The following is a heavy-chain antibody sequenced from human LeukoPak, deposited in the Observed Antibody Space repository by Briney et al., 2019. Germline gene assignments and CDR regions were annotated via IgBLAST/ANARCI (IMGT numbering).Heavy chain of an antibody. J-gene: IGHJ6*02. CDR1: GYTFTGYY. CDR2: INPNSGGT. D-gene: IGHD2-2*01. V-gene: IGHV1-2*02. CDR3: ARVGYCSSTSCFYYYYGMDV. Sequence: ASVTVSCKASGYTFTGYYMHWVRQAPGQGLEWMGWINPNSGGTNYAQKFQGRVTMTRDTSISTAYMELSRLRSDDTAVYYCARVGYCSSTSCFYYYYGMDVWGQGTTVTVSS.